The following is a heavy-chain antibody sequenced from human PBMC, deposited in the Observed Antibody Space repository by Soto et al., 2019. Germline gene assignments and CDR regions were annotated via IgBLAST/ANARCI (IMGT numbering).Heavy chain of an antibody. CDR3: AREDDSSGWYGY. D-gene: IGHD6-19*01. CDR2: LNAGNGNT. V-gene: IGHV1-3*01. Sequence: GASVKVSCKASGYTFTNYAMHWVRQAPGQRFEWMGWLNAGNGNTKYSQKFQGTVTITRDTSASTAYMELTSLRSEDTAAYYCAREDDSSGWYGYWGQGTLVTVSS. CDR1: GYTFTNYA. J-gene: IGHJ4*02.